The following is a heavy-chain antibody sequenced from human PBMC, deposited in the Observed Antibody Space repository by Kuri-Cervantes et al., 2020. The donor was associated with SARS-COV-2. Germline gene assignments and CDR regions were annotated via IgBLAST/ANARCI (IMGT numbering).Heavy chain of an antibody. D-gene: IGHD5-24*01. V-gene: IGHV4-34*01. Sequence: GSLRLSCAVYGGSFSDYSWNWIRQTPGRGLEWIGEINHDGSTNYNPSLKSRVTVSADTSKNQFSLNLTSVTAADTAVYYCARRRGMATITFDIWGQGTMVTVSS. J-gene: IGHJ3*02. CDR1: GGSFSDYS. CDR2: INHDGST. CDR3: ARRRGMATITFDI.